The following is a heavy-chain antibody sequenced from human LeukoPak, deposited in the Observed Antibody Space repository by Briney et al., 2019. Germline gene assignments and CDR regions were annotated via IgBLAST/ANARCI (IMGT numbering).Heavy chain of an antibody. CDR3: ARVGRYFDWLLIDY. CDR2: ISSSSSYI. V-gene: IGHV3-21*01. CDR1: GFTFSSYA. J-gene: IGHJ4*02. Sequence: PGGSLRLSCAASGFTFSSYAMSWVRQAPGKGLEWVSSISSSSSYIYYADSVKGRFTISRDNAKNSLYLQMNSLRAEDTAVYYCARVGRYFDWLLIDYWGQGTLVTVSS. D-gene: IGHD3-9*01.